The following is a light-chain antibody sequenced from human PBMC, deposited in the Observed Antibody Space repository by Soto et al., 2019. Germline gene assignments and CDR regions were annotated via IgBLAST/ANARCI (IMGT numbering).Light chain of an antibody. V-gene: IGKV3-11*01. J-gene: IGKJ4*01. Sequence: EIVLTQSPATLSLSPGERATLSSRASQSVSSSLAWYQQKPGQAPRLLIYDASNRATGIPARFSGSGSGTDFTLTISSLEPEDFAVYYCQQRSNRRTFGGGTKVEIK. CDR2: DAS. CDR3: QQRSNRRT. CDR1: QSVSSS.